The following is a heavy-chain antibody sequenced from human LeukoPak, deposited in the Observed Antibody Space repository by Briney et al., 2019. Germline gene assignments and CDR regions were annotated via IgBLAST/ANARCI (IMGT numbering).Heavy chain of an antibody. CDR2: INQDGSEK. V-gene: IGHV3-7*01. CDR1: GFTFSSYW. Sequence: PGGSLRLSCEASGFTFSSYWMNWVRQAPGKGLEWVANINQDGSEKYYVDSVKGRFTISRDNAKNSLSLQMNSLRAEDTAVYYCARAILSGYPDSWGQGTLVIVFS. J-gene: IGHJ4*02. CDR3: ARAILSGYPDS. D-gene: IGHD3-3*01.